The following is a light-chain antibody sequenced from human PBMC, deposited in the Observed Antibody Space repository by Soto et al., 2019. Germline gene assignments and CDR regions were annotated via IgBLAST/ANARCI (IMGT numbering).Light chain of an antibody. CDR3: QQYGSSPELT. CDR1: QSVSSSY. Sequence: EIVLTQSPGTLSLSPGERATLSCRASQSVSSSYLAWYQQKPGQAPRLLIYGASSRATGIPDRFSGSGSGTDFTLTISRLEPEDVAVYYCQQYGSSPELTFGGGTNVEIK. V-gene: IGKV3-20*01. CDR2: GAS. J-gene: IGKJ4*01.